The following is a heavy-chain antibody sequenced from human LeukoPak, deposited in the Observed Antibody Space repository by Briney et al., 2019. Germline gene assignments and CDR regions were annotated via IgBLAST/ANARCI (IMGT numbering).Heavy chain of an antibody. J-gene: IGHJ6*02. Sequence: ASVKVSCKASGYTFTSYAMHWVRQAPGQRLEWMGWINAGNGNTKYSQKFQGRVTITRDTSASTAYMELSSLRSEDTAVYHCARDDPGGSYYYGMDVWGQGTTVTVSS. CDR3: ARDDPGGSYYYGMDV. CDR2: INAGNGNT. V-gene: IGHV1-3*01. CDR1: GYTFTSYA. D-gene: IGHD3-10*01.